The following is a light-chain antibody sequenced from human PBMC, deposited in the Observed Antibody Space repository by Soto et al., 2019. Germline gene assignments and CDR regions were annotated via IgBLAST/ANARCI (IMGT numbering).Light chain of an antibody. Sequence: QTVVTQPPSASGSPGQSVTISCTGTRSDVGGYNYVSWYQQHPGKVPKLMVYEVNKRPSGVPDRFSGSKSGNTASLTVSGLQAEDEADYYCTSYAGGNNVFGTGTKVTVL. CDR1: RSDVGGYNY. J-gene: IGLJ1*01. CDR2: EVN. V-gene: IGLV2-8*01. CDR3: TSYAGGNNV.